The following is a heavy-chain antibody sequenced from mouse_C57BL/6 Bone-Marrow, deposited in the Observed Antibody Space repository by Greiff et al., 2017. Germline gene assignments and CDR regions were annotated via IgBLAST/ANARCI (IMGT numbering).Heavy chain of an antibody. CDR3: TRWGYDPFAD. Sequence: QVQLQQSGAELVRPGASVTLSCKASGYTFTDYEMHWVKQTPVHGLEWIGAIDPETGGTAYTQKFKGKAILTADKSSSTAYMGLRSLTSEDSAVYYCTRWGYDPFADWGQGTLVTVSA. J-gene: IGHJ3*01. CDR1: GYTFTDYE. CDR2: IDPETGGT. V-gene: IGHV1-15*01. D-gene: IGHD2-2*01.